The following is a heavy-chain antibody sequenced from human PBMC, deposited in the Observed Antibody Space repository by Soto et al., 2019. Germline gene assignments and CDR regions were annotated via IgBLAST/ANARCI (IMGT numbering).Heavy chain of an antibody. CDR3: AIGPRMWLAGGGY. CDR1: GGSFSGYY. V-gene: IGHV4-34*01. Sequence: ETLSLTCAVYGGSFSGYYWSWIRQPPGKGLERLGEINHSGITDYNPSLKSRITISIDTSKKQFSLKLNSVTAADTAVYYCAIGPRMWLAGGGYWGQGTQVTVSS. D-gene: IGHD6-19*01. CDR2: INHSGIT. J-gene: IGHJ4*02.